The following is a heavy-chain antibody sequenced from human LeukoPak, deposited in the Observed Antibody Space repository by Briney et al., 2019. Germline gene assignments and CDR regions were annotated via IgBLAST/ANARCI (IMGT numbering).Heavy chain of an antibody. J-gene: IGHJ4*02. CDR3: AKDPTRPIAVAGTFDY. D-gene: IGHD6-19*01. CDR1: GFTFSSYA. CDR2: ISGSGGST. V-gene: IGHV3-23*01. Sequence: GGSLRLSCAASGFTFSSYAMSCVRQAPGKGLEWVSAISGSGGSTYYADSVKGRFTISRDNSKNTLYLQMNSLRAEDTAVYYCAKDPTRPIAVAGTFDYWGQGTLVTVSS.